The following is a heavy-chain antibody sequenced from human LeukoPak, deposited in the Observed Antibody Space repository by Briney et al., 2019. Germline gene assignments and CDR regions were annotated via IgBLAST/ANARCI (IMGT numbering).Heavy chain of an antibody. CDR1: GFTFSNYN. CDR2: ISSSSNII. J-gene: IGHJ4*02. CDR3: ARDFAREFTIDY. V-gene: IGHV3-48*01. Sequence: GGSLRLSCAASGFTFSNYNMNWVRQPPGKGLQWVSYISSSSNIIYYADSAKGRFTISRDNAKNSLFLQMDGLRAEDTAVYYCARDFAREFTIDYWGQGTLVTVSS. D-gene: IGHD3-10*01.